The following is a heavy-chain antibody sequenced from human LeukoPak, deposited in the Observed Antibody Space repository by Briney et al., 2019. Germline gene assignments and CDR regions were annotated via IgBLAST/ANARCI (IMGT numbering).Heavy chain of an antibody. CDR1: GGSISSSSYY. CDR2: IYYSGST. D-gene: IGHD1-26*01. J-gene: IGHJ4*02. Sequence: SETLSLTCTVSGGSISSSSYYWGWIRQPPWKGLEWIGSIYYSGSTYYNPSLKSRVTISVDTSKNQFSLKLSSVTAADTAVYYCARLKVGAITYWGQGTLVTVSS. CDR3: ARLKVGAITY. V-gene: IGHV4-39*01.